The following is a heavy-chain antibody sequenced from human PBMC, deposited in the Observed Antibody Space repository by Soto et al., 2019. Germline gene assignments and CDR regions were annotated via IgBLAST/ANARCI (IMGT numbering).Heavy chain of an antibody. D-gene: IGHD3-22*01. J-gene: IGHJ3*02. CDR3: ARGYHYYDSSGYDKWDAFDI. CDR2: ISSSSSYI. CDR1: GFTFSSYS. V-gene: IGHV3-21*01. Sequence: PGGSLILSCAASGFTFSSYSMNWVRQAPGKGLEWVSSISSSSSYIYYADSVKGRFTISRDNAKNSLYLQMNSLRAEDTAVYYCARGYHYYDSSGYDKWDAFDIWGQGTMVTVSS.